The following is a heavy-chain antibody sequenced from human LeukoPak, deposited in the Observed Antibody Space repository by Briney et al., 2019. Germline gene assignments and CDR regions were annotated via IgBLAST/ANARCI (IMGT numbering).Heavy chain of an antibody. CDR3: ARGLGGYSSSWYTVNWFDP. V-gene: IGHV4-59*12. D-gene: IGHD6-13*01. J-gene: IGHJ5*02. CDR2: IYYSGST. Sequence: PSETLSLTCTVSGGSISSYYWSWIRQPPGKGLEWIGYIYYSGSTNYNPSLKSRVTISVDTSKNQFSLKLSSVTAADTAVYYCARGLGGYSSSWYTVNWFDPWGQGTLVTVSS. CDR1: GGSISSYY.